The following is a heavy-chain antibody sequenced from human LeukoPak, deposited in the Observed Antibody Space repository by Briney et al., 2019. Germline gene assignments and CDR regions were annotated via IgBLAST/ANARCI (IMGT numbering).Heavy chain of an antibody. CDR3: AKASGSFDY. J-gene: IGHJ4*02. D-gene: IGHD3-22*01. CDR1: GFTFSNYV. CDR2: ISDSGGST. Sequence: GGSLRLSCAASGFTFSNYVMSWARQAPGKGLEWVSSISDSGGSTYYADSVKGRFTISRDNSKNTLYLQMNSLRAEDTAVYYCAKASGSFDYWGQGTLVTVSS. V-gene: IGHV3-23*01.